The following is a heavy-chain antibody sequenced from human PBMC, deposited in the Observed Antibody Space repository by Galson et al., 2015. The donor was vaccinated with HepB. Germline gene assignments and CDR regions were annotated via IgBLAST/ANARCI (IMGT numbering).Heavy chain of an antibody. CDR3: ARDPEEGFDP. D-gene: IGHD1-14*01. CDR2: ISVYNGIT. Sequence: VKVSCKASGYTFTTYGLSWVRQAPGQGLEYMGWISVYNGITNYAQKFQGRVTMTTDTSTNTAYLELRGLRSDDTAVYYCARDPEEGFDPWGQGTLVIVSS. V-gene: IGHV1-18*04. J-gene: IGHJ5*02. CDR1: GYTFTTYG.